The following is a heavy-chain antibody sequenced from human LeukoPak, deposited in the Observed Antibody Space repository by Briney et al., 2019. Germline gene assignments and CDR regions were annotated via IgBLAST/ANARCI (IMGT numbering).Heavy chain of an antibody. CDR3: ARAGDESTGHYDSLHF. J-gene: IGHJ3*01. V-gene: IGHV1-2*02. CDR2: INPKSGAT. D-gene: IGHD2-8*02. Sequence: RASVKVSCMACGYTFDENHIYWVGQAPGQGREWMGWINPKSGATDSVQQLQGRLTMTRDTSIGTASMDLSGLRLDDTGIYYCARAGDESTGHYDSLHFWGQGTMVTVSS. CDR1: GYTFDENH.